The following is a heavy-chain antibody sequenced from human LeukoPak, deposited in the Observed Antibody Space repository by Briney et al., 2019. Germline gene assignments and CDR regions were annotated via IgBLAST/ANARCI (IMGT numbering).Heavy chain of an antibody. J-gene: IGHJ4*02. D-gene: IGHD2-21*02. CDR3: ARSHIVVVTAIPAYFDY. CDR1: GGSISSYY. V-gene: IGHV4-59*01. CDR2: IYYSGST. Sequence: SETLSLTCTVSGGSISSYYWSWIRQPPGKGLEWIGYIYYSGSTNYNPSLKSRVTISVDTSKNQFSLKLSSVTAEDTAVYYCARSHIVVVTAIPAYFDYWGQGTLVTVSS.